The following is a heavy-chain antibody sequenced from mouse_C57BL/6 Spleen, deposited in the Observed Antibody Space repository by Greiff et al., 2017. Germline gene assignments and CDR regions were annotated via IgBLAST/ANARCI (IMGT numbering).Heavy chain of an antibody. CDR3: ARSYYGSSYNAIDD. V-gene: IGHV1-52*01. J-gene: IGHJ4*01. Sequence: QVQLQQPGAELVRPGSSVKLSCKASGYTFTSYWMHWVKQRPLQGLERIGNIDPSDSETHYNQKFKDKATLTVDKSSSTAYMQLSNLTSEDSAVYYCARSYYGSSYNAIDDWGQGTSVTVSS. CDR1: GYTFTSYW. CDR2: IDPSDSET. D-gene: IGHD1-1*01.